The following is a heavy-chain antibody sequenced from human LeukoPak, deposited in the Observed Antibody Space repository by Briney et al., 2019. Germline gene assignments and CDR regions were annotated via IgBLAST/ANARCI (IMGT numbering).Heavy chain of an antibody. Sequence: GGSLRLSCAASGFTFSNHAMHWVRQAPGKGLEWVAVISYDGSNKYYADSVKGRFTISRDNAKSTLYLQMNSLRAEDTAVYYCAREPPPYCSGGSCYFSDYWGQGTLVTVSS. CDR3: AREPPPYCSGGSCYFSDY. CDR1: GFTFSNHA. J-gene: IGHJ4*02. CDR2: ISYDGSNK. D-gene: IGHD2-15*01. V-gene: IGHV3-30-3*01.